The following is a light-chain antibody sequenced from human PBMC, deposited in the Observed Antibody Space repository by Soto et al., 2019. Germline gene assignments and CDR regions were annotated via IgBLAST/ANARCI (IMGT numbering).Light chain of an antibody. CDR1: QSVSSF. CDR3: HQYHNFPRT. J-gene: IGKJ1*01. CDR2: DAS. V-gene: IGKV3-11*01. Sequence: EIVLTQSPATLSSSPGDRATLSCRASQSVSSFLAWYQQRPGQAPRLLIYDASNRATGIPARFSGSGSGTDFTLTISSLEPEDFAVYYCHQYHNFPRTFGQGTKVEI.